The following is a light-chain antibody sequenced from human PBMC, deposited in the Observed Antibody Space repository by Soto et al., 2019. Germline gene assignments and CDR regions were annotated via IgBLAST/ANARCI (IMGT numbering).Light chain of an antibody. CDR3: TQATHRKWT. CDR1: QGLVYSEGNTY. Sequence: VVMTPYPLSLAVGLGQPASFSCIASQGLVYSEGNTYVTWFQQRPGQSPRRLIYKVSTRDPGVQDRFSASASGTDFTMKSSRVEAEDVGLYYCTQATHRKWTFRQRTNVDIK. CDR2: KVS. V-gene: IGKV2-30*01. J-gene: IGKJ1*01.